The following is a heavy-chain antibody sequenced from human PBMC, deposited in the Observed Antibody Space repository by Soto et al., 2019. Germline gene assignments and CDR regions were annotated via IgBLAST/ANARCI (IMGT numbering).Heavy chain of an antibody. CDR1: GFTFSSYG. Sequence: QVQLVESGGGVVQPGRSLRLSCAASGFTFSSYGMHWVRQAPGKGLEWVAVISYDGSNKYYADSVKGRFTISRDNSKNTLYQQMNSLRAEDTAGYYCAKDRGYGSGSYYIYWGQGTLVTVSS. J-gene: IGHJ4*02. D-gene: IGHD3-10*01. CDR3: AKDRGYGSGSYYIY. V-gene: IGHV3-30*18. CDR2: ISYDGSNK.